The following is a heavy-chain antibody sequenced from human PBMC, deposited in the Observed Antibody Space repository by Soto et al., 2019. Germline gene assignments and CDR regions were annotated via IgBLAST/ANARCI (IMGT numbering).Heavy chain of an antibody. CDR2: ISSSGSTI. CDR3: ARYHTAYGDLHFDY. V-gene: IGHV3-48*03. Sequence: GSLRLSCAASGFTFSSYEMNWVRQAPGKGLEWVSYISSSGSTIYYADSVKGRFTISRDNAKNSLYLQMNSLRAEDTAVYYCARYHTAYGDLHFDYWGQGTLVTVSS. CDR1: GFTFSSYE. J-gene: IGHJ4*02. D-gene: IGHD4-17*01.